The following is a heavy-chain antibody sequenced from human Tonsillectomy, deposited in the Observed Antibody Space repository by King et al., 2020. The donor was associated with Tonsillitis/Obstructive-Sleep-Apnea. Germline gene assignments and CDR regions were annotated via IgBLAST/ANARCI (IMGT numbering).Heavy chain of an antibody. D-gene: IGHD1-14*01. CDR2: IHYSGST. V-gene: IGHV4-59*08. CDR3: AQEGTDAFDI. J-gene: IGHJ3*02. Sequence: VQLQESGPGLVKPSETLSLTCTVSGGSISNYYWSWIRQPPGKGLEWIGYIHYSGSTKYNPSLKSRVAISVDTSKNQFSLRLSSVTAADTAVYYCAQEGTDAFDIWGQGTMVTVSS. CDR1: GGSISNYY.